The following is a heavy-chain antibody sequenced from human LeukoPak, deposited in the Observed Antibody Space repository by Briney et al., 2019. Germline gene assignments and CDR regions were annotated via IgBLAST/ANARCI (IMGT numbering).Heavy chain of an antibody. CDR3: ARDIVLIAVAVRGSFDI. J-gene: IGHJ3*02. CDR2: INWNGGST. CDR1: GFPFDDYG. D-gene: IGHD6-19*01. V-gene: IGHV3-20*04. Sequence: GGSLRLSCAASGFPFDDYGMNWVRQVPGKGLEWVSGINWNGGSTGYADSVKGRFTISRDNAKNSLYLQMNSLRAEDTALYYCARDIVLIAVAVRGSFDIWGQGTMVTVSS.